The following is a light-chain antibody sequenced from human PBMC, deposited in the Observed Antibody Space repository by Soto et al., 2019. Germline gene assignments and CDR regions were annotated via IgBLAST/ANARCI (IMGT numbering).Light chain of an antibody. J-gene: IGKJ1*01. CDR2: WAS. CDR3: QQYYSTWWT. V-gene: IGKV4-1*01. Sequence: DIVMTQSPDSLAVSLGERATINCRSSRNILYSSNNKNYLAWFQQKSGQPPKLLFYWASARESGVPDRFSASGSGTNFPLTISSLQAEDVAVYYCQQYYSTWWTFGQGTKVEIK. CDR1: RNILYSSNNKNY.